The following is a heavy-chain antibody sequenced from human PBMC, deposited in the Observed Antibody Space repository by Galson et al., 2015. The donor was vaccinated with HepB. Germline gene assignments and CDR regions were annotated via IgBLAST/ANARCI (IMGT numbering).Heavy chain of an antibody. J-gene: IGHJ6*03. D-gene: IGHD3-3*01. CDR2: MNPNSGNT. CDR1: GYTFTSYD. V-gene: IGHV1-8*01. CDR3: ARVPASDFWSGYYAVPVASQSPPEVHYYMDV. Sequence: SVKVSCKASGYTFTSYDINWVRQATGQGLEWMGWMNPNSGNTGYAQKFQGRVTMTRNTSISTAYMELSSLRSEDTAVYYCARVPASDFWSGYYAVPVASQSPPEVHYYMDVWGKGTTVTVSS.